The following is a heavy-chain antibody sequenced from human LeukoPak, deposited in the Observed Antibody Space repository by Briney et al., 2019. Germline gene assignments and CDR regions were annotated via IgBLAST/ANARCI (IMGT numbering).Heavy chain of an antibody. V-gene: IGHV3-15*07. CDR3: TTDRYYDNSELQFQH. CDR1: GFTFSNAW. D-gene: IGHD3-22*01. Sequence: GGSLRLSCAASGFTFSNAWMNWVRQAPGKGLEWLGRIKRETDGGTIDYAAPVKGRFTISRDDSRNTLYLQMDSLKIEDTAVYYCTTDRYYDNSELQFQHWGQGTLVTVSS. CDR2: IKRETDGGTI. J-gene: IGHJ1*01.